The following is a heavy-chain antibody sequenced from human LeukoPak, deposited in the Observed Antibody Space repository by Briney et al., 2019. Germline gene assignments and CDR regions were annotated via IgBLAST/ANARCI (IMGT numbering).Heavy chain of an antibody. CDR1: GFTFSSYE. D-gene: IGHD3-22*01. V-gene: IGHV3-48*03. CDR3: AREGSGYYYH. Sequence: GGSLRLSCAASGFTFSSYEMNWVRQAPGKGLEWVSYISSSGTTIYYADSVKGRFTISRDNAKNSLFLRMSSLRAEDTAVYYCAREGSGYYYHWGQGTLVTVSS. J-gene: IGHJ4*02. CDR2: ISSSGTTI.